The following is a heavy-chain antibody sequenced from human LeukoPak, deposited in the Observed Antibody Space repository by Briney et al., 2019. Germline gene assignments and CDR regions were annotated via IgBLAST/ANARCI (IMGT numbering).Heavy chain of an antibody. CDR1: EFTFSAYA. CDR3: TRDLGTEYNIFDY. CDR2: VRYGGNIK. J-gene: IGHJ4*02. D-gene: IGHD3-9*01. Sequence: PGGSLRLSCAASEFTFSAYALHWIRQAPGRGLEGVAFVRYGGNIKYYADSVKGRFTISRDNSKNTLYLEINSLRPEDTAVYYCTRDLGTEYNIFDYWGQGTLVTVSS. V-gene: IGHV3-30*02.